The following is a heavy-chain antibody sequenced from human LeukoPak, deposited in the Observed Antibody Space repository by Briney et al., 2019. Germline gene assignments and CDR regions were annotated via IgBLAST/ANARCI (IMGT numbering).Heavy chain of an antibody. CDR1: GGSLGTYF. CDR3: VREAAVGYYFDS. D-gene: IGHD1-26*01. J-gene: IGHJ4*02. V-gene: IGHV4-59*01. Sequence: SETLSLTCTISGGSLGTYFWNWIRQPPGKGLGWIGYVSYSGNTNYNSSLKSRLTISVDPSEKQFFLNLTSATAADTAVYFCVREAAVGYYFDSWGQGTPVTVSS. CDR2: VSYSGNT.